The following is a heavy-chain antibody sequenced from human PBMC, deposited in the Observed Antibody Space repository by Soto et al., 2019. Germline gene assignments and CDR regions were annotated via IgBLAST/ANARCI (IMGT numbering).Heavy chain of an antibody. V-gene: IGHV3-21*01. Sequence: EVQLVESGGGLVKPGGSLRLSCAASGFTFSSYSMNWVRQAPGKGLEWVSSISSSSSYIYYADSVKGRFTISRDNAKNSLYRQRNSLRAEDTAGYYCAREGVQHGSGPYYYYGMDVWGQGTTVTVSS. CDR1: GFTFSSYS. CDR2: ISSSSSYI. CDR3: AREGVQHGSGPYYYYGMDV. D-gene: IGHD3-10*01. J-gene: IGHJ6*02.